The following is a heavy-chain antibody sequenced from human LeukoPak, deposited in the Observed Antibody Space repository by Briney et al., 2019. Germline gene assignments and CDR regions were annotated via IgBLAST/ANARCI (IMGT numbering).Heavy chain of an antibody. CDR3: AREGYHYYDSSGYFSGVDY. J-gene: IGHJ4*02. Sequence: PSETLSLTCTVSGGSISSGSYYWSWIRQPAGKGLEWIGRIYTSGSTNYNPSPKSRVTISVDTSKNQFSLKLSSVTAADTAVYYCAREGYHYYDSSGYFSGVDYWGQGTLVTVSS. CDR2: IYTSGST. CDR1: GGSISSGSYY. D-gene: IGHD3-22*01. V-gene: IGHV4-61*02.